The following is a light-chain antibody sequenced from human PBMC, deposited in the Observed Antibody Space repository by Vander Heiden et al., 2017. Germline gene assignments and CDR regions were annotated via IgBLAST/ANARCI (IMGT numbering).Light chain of an antibody. CDR1: QSVSSN. J-gene: IGKJ3*01. CDR2: GAS. Sequence: EVVMTQSPATLSVSPGERATLSCRSSQSVSSNLAWYQQEPCQAPRLLIYGASTRATGIPARFSGSGSGTEFTLTISSLQSEDFAVYYCQQYNNWPPLFTFGPGTKVDIK. CDR3: QQYNNWPPLFT. V-gene: IGKV3-15*01.